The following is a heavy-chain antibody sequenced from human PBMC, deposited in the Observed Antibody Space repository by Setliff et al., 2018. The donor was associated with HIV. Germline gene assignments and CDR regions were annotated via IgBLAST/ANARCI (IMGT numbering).Heavy chain of an antibody. Sequence: PSETLSLTCSLSGGSISNYYWVWIRQSPGKGLEWIGHIHYGGGTYYNPSLESRVSISRDTSKNQFSLYLRDVTAGDTALYYCARAVIRREDRGMWTKLWSAPNHMDVWGKGITVTVSS. CDR2: IHYGGGT. J-gene: IGHJ6*03. V-gene: IGHV4-59*01. CDR3: ARAVIRREDRGMWTKLWSAPNHMDV. D-gene: IGHD3-10*01. CDR1: GGSISNYY.